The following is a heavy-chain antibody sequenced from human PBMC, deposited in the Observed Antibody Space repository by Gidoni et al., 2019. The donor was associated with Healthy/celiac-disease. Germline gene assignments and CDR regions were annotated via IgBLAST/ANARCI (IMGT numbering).Heavy chain of an antibody. J-gene: IGHJ6*02. D-gene: IGHD2-15*01. V-gene: IGHV3-15*01. CDR1: GFTLSNAW. CDR3: TTDRGILFDYYYGMDV. CDR2: IKSKTDGGTT. Sequence: EVQLVESGGGSVKSGGSLRLSCAASGFTLSNAWMSWVCQAPGQGLEWVGRIKSKTDGGTTDDAAPVKGRFTISRDDSKNTLYLQMNSLKTEDTAVYYCTTDRGILFDYYYGMDVWGQGTTVTVSS.